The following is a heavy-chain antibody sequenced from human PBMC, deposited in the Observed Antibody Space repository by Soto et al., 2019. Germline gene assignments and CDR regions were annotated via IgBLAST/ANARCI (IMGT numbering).Heavy chain of an antibody. Sequence: SETLSLTCTVSGASISGFYWSWIRKSAGKGLEWIGRIYATGTTDYNPSLKSRVMMSVDTSKKQLSLKLRSVTAADTAVYYCVRDGTKTLRDWFAQWGQGLSVTVSS. J-gene: IGHJ5*02. CDR1: GASISGFY. CDR2: IYATGTT. V-gene: IGHV4-4*07. D-gene: IGHD1-1*01. CDR3: VRDGTKTLRDWFAQ.